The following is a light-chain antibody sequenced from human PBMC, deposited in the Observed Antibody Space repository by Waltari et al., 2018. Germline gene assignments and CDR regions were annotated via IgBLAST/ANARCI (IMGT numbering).Light chain of an antibody. CDR2: AAS. CDR1: QSISSD. CDR3: QQGHSTPRT. J-gene: IGKJ1*01. V-gene: IGKV1-39*01. Sequence: DIQMTQSPSSLSASVGDRVTITCRASQSISSDLYWYQQKPEKAPQLLTYAASSLQSGVPSRCSGRGSGTDFTLTITSLQPEDFATYYCQQGHSTPRTFGQGTKVEIK.